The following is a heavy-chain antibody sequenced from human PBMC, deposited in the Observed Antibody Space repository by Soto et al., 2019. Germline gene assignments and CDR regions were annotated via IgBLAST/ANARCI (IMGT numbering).Heavy chain of an antibody. D-gene: IGHD1-26*01. V-gene: IGHV3-30-3*01. CDR3: ARDPGTAHDY. J-gene: IGHJ4*02. CDR2: ISYDGSNK. CDR1: GFTFSSYA. Sequence: PGGSLRLSCAASGFTFSSYAMHWVRQAPGKGLEWVAVISYDGSNKYYADSVKGRFTISRDNSKNTLYLQMNSLRAEDTAGYYCARDPGTAHDYWGQGTLVTGSS.